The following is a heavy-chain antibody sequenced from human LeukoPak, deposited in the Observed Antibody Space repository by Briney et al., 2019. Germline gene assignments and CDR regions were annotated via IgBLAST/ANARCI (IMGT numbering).Heavy chain of an antibody. CDR1: GFTFDDYG. J-gene: IGHJ5*02. CDR2: IYSGGST. CDR3: ARTGYVNNWFDP. D-gene: IGHD3-9*01. V-gene: IGHV3-53*01. Sequence: GGSLRLSCAASGFTFDDYGMSWVRQAPGKGLEWVSVIYSGGSTYYADSVKGRFTISRDNSKNTLYLQMNSLRAEDTAVYYCARTGYVNNWFDPWGQGTLVTVSS.